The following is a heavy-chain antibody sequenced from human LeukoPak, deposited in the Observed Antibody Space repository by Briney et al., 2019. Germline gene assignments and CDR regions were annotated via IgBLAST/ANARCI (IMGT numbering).Heavy chain of an antibody. CDR2: LDPEDGET. CDR3: ATVSGTVTRDAFDI. Sequence: ASVKVSCKVSGYTLTELSMHWVRQAPGKGLEWMGGLDPEDGETIYAQKFQGRVTMTEDTSTDTAYMELSSLRSEDTAVYYCATVSGTVTRDAFDIWGQGTMVTVSS. CDR1: GYTLTELS. V-gene: IGHV1-24*01. J-gene: IGHJ3*02. D-gene: IGHD4-17*01.